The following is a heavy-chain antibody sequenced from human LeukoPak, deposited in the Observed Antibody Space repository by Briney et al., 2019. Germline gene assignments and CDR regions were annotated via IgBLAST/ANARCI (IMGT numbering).Heavy chain of an antibody. CDR1: GGSISSYY. CDR2: TYYSGST. V-gene: IGHV4-59*01. D-gene: IGHD2-21*02. J-gene: IGHJ4*02. CDR3: ARGWAYCGGDCYNMEGYNYPD. Sequence: SETLSLTCTVSGGSISSYYWSWIRQPQGQGLEGIGYTYYSGSTNYNPSLKSRVTISVDTSNTQFSLKLSSVTAADTAVYHCARGWAYCGGDCYNMEGYNYPDWGQGTLVTVSS.